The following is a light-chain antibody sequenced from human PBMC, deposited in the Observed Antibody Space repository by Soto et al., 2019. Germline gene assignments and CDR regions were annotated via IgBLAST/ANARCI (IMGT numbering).Light chain of an antibody. CDR1: QSISSY. CDR2: AAS. J-gene: IGKJ2*01. CDR3: QQSYSTPYT. Sequence: DIQMTQSPSSLSASVGARVTITCRASQSISSYLNWYQQKPGKAPKLLIYAASSLQSGVPSRFSGSGSGTDFTLTISWLQPEDFAVYYCQQSYSTPYTFGQGAKLEIK. V-gene: IGKV1-39*01.